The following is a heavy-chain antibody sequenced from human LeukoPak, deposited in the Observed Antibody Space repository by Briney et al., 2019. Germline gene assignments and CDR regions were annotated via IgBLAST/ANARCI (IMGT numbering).Heavy chain of an antibody. CDR3: AKAQDGYNAFDI. CDR1: GFTFSSYG. V-gene: IGHV3-33*06. J-gene: IGHJ3*02. Sequence: GRSLRLSCAASGFTFSSYGMHWVRQAPGKGLAWVAVIWYDGSNKYYADSVKGRFTISRDNSKNTLYLQMNSLRAEDTAVYYCAKAQDGYNAFDIWGQGTMVTVSS. D-gene: IGHD5-24*01. CDR2: IWYDGSNK.